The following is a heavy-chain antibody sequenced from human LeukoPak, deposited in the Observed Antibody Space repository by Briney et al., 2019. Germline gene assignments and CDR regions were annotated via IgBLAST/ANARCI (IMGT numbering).Heavy chain of an antibody. CDR2: IIPIFGIA. Sequence: SVKVSCKASGGTFSSYAISWVRQAPGQGLEWMGRIIPIFGIANYAQKFQGRVTITADKSTSTAYMELSSLRSEDTAVYYCARSMGSYFNFDYWGQGTLVTVS. V-gene: IGHV1-69*04. CDR1: GGTFSSYA. CDR3: ARSMGSYFNFDY. J-gene: IGHJ4*02. D-gene: IGHD1-26*01.